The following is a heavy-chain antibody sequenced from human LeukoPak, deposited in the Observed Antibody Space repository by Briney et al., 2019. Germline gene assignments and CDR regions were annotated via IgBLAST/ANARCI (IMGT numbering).Heavy chain of an antibody. D-gene: IGHD5-18*01. CDR3: ARARRIQLWLIATYYFDY. J-gene: IGHJ4*02. V-gene: IGHV4-30-4*08. CDR1: GGSISSGDYY. Sequence: SQTLSLTCTVSGGSISSGDYYWSWIRQPPGKGLEWIGYIYYSGSTYYNPSLKSRVTISVDTSKNQFSLKLSSVTAADTAVYYCARARRIQLWLIATYYFDYWGQGTLVTVSS. CDR2: IYYSGST.